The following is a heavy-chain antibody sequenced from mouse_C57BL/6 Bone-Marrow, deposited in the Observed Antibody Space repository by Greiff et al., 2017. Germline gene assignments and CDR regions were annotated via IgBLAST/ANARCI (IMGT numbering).Heavy chain of an antibody. CDR1: GYTFTDYY. J-gene: IGHJ2*01. Sequence: EVQLQQSGPELVKPGASVKISCKASGYTFTDYYMNWVKQSHGKSLEWIGDINPNNGGTSYNQKFKGKATLTVDKSSSTAYMELRSLTSEDSAVYYCARLWAYDFDYWGQGTTLTGSA. V-gene: IGHV1-26*01. D-gene: IGHD2-14*01. CDR2: INPNNGGT. CDR3: ARLWAYDFDY.